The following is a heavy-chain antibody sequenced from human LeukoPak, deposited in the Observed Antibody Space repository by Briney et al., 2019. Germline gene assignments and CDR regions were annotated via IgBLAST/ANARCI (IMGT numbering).Heavy chain of an antibody. CDR1: XXXXXSXA. V-gene: IGHV3-23*01. J-gene: IGHJ4*02. D-gene: IGHD3-3*01. CDR2: ISGSGGST. CDR3: AKTDFWSGPFDY. Sequence: GGSLRLSXAAXXXXXXSXAXXXVRXXXXXXXXXVSVISGSGGSTYYADSVKGRFTISRDNSKNTLYLQMNSLRAEDTAVYYCAKTDFWSGPFDYWGQGTLVTVSS.